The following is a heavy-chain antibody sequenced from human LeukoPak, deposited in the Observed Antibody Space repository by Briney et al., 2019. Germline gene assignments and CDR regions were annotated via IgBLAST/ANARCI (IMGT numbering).Heavy chain of an antibody. Sequence: ASETLSLTCTVSGGSISSYYWSWIRQPPGKGLEWIGYIYYSGSTNYSPSLKSRVTISVDTSKNQFSLKLSSVTAADTAVYYCARAADSSGYYYDYWGQGTLVTVSS. CDR3: ARAADSSGYYYDY. V-gene: IGHV4-59*01. J-gene: IGHJ4*02. CDR2: IYYSGST. D-gene: IGHD3-22*01. CDR1: GGSISSYY.